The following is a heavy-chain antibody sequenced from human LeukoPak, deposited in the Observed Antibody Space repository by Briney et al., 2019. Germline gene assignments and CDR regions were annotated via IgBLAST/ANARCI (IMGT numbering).Heavy chain of an antibody. D-gene: IGHD3-10*01. CDR2: INHRGST. Sequence: SETLSLTCAVYGGSFSGYYWSWIRQPPGKGLEWIGEINHRGSTNYNPSLKSRVTISVDTSKNQFSLKLSSVTAADTAVYYCASFGVSTNNWFDPWGQGTLVTVSS. CDR3: ASFGVSTNNWFDP. J-gene: IGHJ5*02. CDR1: GGSFSGYY. V-gene: IGHV4-34*01.